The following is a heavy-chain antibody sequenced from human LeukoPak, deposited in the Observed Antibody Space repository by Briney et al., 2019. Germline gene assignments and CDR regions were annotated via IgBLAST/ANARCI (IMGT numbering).Heavy chain of an antibody. CDR1: GFIFSNYW. CDR2: IKYDGSEE. Sequence: GVSLRLSCAASGFIFSNYWMSWVRHIPGEGLEWLANIKYDGSEEYYVDSVRGRFTISRDNAKNSLYLQMNSLRAEDTAVYYCARAADRSSDYWGQGTLVTVSS. D-gene: IGHD6-13*01. J-gene: IGHJ4*02. V-gene: IGHV3-7*04. CDR3: ARAADRSSDY.